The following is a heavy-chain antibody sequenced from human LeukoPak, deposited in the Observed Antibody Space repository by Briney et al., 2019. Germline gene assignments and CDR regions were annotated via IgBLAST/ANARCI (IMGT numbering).Heavy chain of an antibody. CDR2: IYYSGST. CDR3: AREEWESSGAFDI. D-gene: IGHD1-26*01. Sequence: PSETPSLTCTVSGGSISSYYWSWIRQPPGKGLEWIGYIYYSGSTNYNPSLKSRVTISVDTSKNQFSLKLSSVTAADTAVYYCAREEWESSGAFDIWGQGTMVTVSS. CDR1: GGSISSYY. J-gene: IGHJ3*02. V-gene: IGHV4-59*01.